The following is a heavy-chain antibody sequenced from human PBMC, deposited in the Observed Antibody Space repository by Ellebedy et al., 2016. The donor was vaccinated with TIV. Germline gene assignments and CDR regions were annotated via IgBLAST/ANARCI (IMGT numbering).Heavy chain of an antibody. CDR2: INHSGSP. CDR3: ARAHGRDLTGYYKRYYAMDV. Sequence: MPSETLSLTCAVYGGTFSGYYWSWICQPPGKGLEWIGEINHSGSPNYNPSLKSRVTISVDTSKNQFSLRLTSVTAADTAVYYCARAHGRDLTGYYKRYYAMDVWGQGTTVTVSS. D-gene: IGHD3-9*01. V-gene: IGHV4-34*01. J-gene: IGHJ6*02. CDR1: GGTFSGYY.